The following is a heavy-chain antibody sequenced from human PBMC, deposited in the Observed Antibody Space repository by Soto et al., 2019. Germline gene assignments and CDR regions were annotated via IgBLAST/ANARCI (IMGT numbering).Heavy chain of an antibody. CDR3: AKDPFISSWYSY. D-gene: IGHD6-13*01. J-gene: IGHJ4*02. CDR2: ISGSGGST. V-gene: IGHV3-23*01. CDR1: GFTFSSYA. Sequence: GGSLRLSCAASGFTFSSYAMSWVRQAPGKGLEWVSAISGSGGSTYYADSVKGRFTISRDNSKKTLYLLMNSLRAEDTVLYYCAKDPFISSWYSYWGQGTLVTVSS.